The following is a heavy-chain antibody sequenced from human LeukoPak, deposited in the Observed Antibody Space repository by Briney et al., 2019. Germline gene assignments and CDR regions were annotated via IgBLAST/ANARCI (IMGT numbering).Heavy chain of an antibody. J-gene: IGHJ4*02. CDR1: GGSISSGSYY. Sequence: PSETLSLTCTVSGGSISSGSYYWSWIRQPAGKGLEWIGRIYTSGSTNYNPSLKSRVTISVDTSKNQFSLKLSSVTAADTAVYYCASGDSSGYYYYWGQGTLVTVSS. CDR2: IYTSGST. D-gene: IGHD3-22*01. CDR3: ASGDSSGYYYY. V-gene: IGHV4-61*02.